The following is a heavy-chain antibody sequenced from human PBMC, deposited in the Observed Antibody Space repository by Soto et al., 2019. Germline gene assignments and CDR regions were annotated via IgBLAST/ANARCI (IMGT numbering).Heavy chain of an antibody. V-gene: IGHV3-23*01. CDR1: GXTFSSYS. CDR3: AKEISSLDY. Sequence: GSLRLSCAASGXTFSSYSMSWVRQAPGKGLEWVSAISGSGGSTYYADSVNGRFTISRENSKNTLYLQMNSLRAEDTAVYYCAKEISSLDYWGQGTLGTVSS. J-gene: IGHJ4*02. CDR2: ISGSGGST. D-gene: IGHD6-13*01.